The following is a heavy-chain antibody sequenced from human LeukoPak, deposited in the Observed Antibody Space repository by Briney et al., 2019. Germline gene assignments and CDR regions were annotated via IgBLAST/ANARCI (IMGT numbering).Heavy chain of an antibody. D-gene: IGHD4-17*01. CDR1: GLTFSSHA. J-gene: IGHJ4*02. CDR3: ARGYGDLDY. Sequence: GGSLRLSCAASGLTFSSHAMSWVRQAPGKGLEWVSSISISGDDTLYADSVKGRFTISRDNSKNTLYLQMNSLRAEDTAVYYCARGYGDLDYWGQGTLVTVSS. V-gene: IGHV3-23*01. CDR2: ISISGDDT.